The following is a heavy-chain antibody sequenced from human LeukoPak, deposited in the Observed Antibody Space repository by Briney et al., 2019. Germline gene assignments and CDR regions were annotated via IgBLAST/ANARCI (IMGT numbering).Heavy chain of an antibody. CDR1: GFNFHNFA. CDR3: ARPSPPGDGYNPCDY. V-gene: IGHV3-30*04. Sequence: GGSLRLSCEASGFNFHNFAMHWVRQAPGKGLEWVAVISNDERNKYYTDSVKGRFTISRDNSKSTVYLQMNSLRPEDTAVYYCARPSPPGDGYNPCDYWGPGALAIVSS. D-gene: IGHD5-24*01. CDR2: ISNDERNK. J-gene: IGHJ4*02.